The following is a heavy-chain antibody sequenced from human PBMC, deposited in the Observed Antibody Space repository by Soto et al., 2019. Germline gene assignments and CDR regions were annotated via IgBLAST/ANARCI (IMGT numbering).Heavy chain of an antibody. CDR1: GFTFSSYS. J-gene: IGHJ4*02. V-gene: IGHV3-48*01. CDR2: ISSSSSTI. Sequence: PGGSLRLSCAASGFTFSSYSMNWVRQAPGKGLEWVSYISSSSSTIYYADSVKGRFTISRDNAKNSLYLQMNSLRAEDTAVYYCARDRRYDYIWGSYRYTSYYFDYWGQGTLVTVSS. CDR3: ARDRRYDYIWGSYRYTSYYFDY. D-gene: IGHD3-16*02.